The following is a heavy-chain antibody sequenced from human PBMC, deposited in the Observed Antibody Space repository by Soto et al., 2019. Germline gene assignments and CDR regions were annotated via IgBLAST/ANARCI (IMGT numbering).Heavy chain of an antibody. V-gene: IGHV4-34*01. CDR3: ARGKPSGYRFGPRNFFYYGLDV. Sequence: SETLSLTCAVFSASLGDHYWACIRHSPYKWLEWIGEVHPSGSTDYNPSLKSRLTLSLDTSKNQFSLKVASVTAADTAVYFCARGKPSGYRFGPRNFFYYGLDVWGPGTTVTVSS. J-gene: IGHJ6*02. CDR1: SASLGDHY. D-gene: IGHD5-18*01. CDR2: VHPSGST.